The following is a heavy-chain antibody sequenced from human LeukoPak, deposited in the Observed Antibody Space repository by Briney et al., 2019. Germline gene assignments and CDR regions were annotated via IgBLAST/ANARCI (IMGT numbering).Heavy chain of an antibody. V-gene: IGHV1-18*04. J-gene: IGHJ5*02. CDR2: ISAYNGNT. CDR1: GYTFTSYG. D-gene: IGHD2-15*01. Sequence: ASVKVSCKASGYTFTSYGISWVRQAPGQGLEWMGWISAYNGNTNYAQKLQGRVTMTTGTSTSTAYMELRSLRSDDTAVYYCARDVGGGYCSGGSCYPGANWFDPWGQGTLVTVSS. CDR3: ARDVGGGYCSGGSCYPGANWFDP.